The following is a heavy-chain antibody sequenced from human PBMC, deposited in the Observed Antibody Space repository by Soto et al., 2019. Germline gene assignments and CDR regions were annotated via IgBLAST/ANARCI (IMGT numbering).Heavy chain of an antibody. D-gene: IGHD6-13*01. CDR3: ASLRQYSSSWYGYRQYARVYYYYGMDV. J-gene: IGHJ6*02. CDR2: LHTSSGNT. Sequence: GSVKDSSKSCVYPFTSLDINWVRQATGQGLEWIGPLHTSSGNTGYAQKFQGRVTMTRNTSISTAYMELSSLRSEDTAVYYCASLRQYSSSWYGYRQYARVYYYYGMDVWGQGTTVTVSS. V-gene: IGHV1-8*01. CDR1: VYPFTSLD.